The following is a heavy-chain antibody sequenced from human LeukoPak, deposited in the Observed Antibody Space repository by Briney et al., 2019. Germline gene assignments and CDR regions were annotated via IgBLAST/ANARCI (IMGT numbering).Heavy chain of an antibody. Sequence: PSETLSLTCTVSGGSISSSSYYWGWIRQPPGKGLEWIGSIYYSGSTYYNPSLKSRVTISVDTSKNQFSLKLSSVTAADTAVYYCARVVRLGFWSGSAMTPRYMDVWGKGTTVTVSS. CDR2: IYYSGST. CDR3: ARVVRLGFWSGSAMTPRYMDV. J-gene: IGHJ6*03. CDR1: GGSISSSSYY. V-gene: IGHV4-39*01. D-gene: IGHD3-3*01.